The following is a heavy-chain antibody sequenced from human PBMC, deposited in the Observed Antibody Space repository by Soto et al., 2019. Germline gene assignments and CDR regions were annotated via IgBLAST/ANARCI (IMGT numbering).Heavy chain of an antibody. J-gene: IGHJ4*02. CDR1: GGTFSSYT. V-gene: IGHV1-69*02. D-gene: IGHD1-26*01. CDR2: IIPILGIA. Sequence: QVQLVQSGAEVKKPGSSVKVSCKASGGTFSSYTISWVRQAPGQGLEWMGRIIPILGIANYAQKFQRRVTITADKSMSTAYMELSSLRSEDTAVYYCARGVLNSGSVHWGQGTLVTVSS. CDR3: ARGVLNSGSVH.